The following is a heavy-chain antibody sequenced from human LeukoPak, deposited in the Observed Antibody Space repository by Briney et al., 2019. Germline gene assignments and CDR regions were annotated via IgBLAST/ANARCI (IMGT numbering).Heavy chain of an antibody. CDR1: GFTFSSYG. V-gene: IGHV3-33*06. CDR3: AKEWDYYGSGSYYNRDLGDY. Sequence: GGSLRLSCAASGFTFSSYGMHWVRQAPGKGLEWVAVIWYDGSNKYYADSVKGRFTISRDNSKNTLYLQMNSLRAEDTAVYYCAKEWDYYGSGSYYNRDLGDYWGQGTLVTVSS. CDR2: IWYDGSNK. J-gene: IGHJ4*02. D-gene: IGHD3-10*01.